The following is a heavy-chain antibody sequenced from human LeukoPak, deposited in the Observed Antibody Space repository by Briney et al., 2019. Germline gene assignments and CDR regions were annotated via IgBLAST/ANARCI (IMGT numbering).Heavy chain of an antibody. CDR3: ARVQGYTLPDAFDI. V-gene: IGHV3-21*01. Sequence: PGGSLRLSCAASGFTFSSYSMNWVRQAPGKGLEWVSSISSSSSYIYYADSVKGRFTISRDNAKNSLYLQMNSLRAEDTAVYYCARVQGYTLPDAFDIWGQGTMVAVSS. CDR2: ISSSSSYI. CDR1: GFTFSSYS. J-gene: IGHJ3*02. D-gene: IGHD1-1*01.